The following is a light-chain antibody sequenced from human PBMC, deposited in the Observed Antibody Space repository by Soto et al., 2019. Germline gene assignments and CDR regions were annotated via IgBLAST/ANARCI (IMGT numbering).Light chain of an antibody. CDR2: DAS. CDR1: QSINSY. J-gene: IGKJ1*01. V-gene: IGKV3-11*01. CDR3: QQRKDWPT. Sequence: EIVLTQSPATLSLSPGERATLSCRASQSINSYLAWYQKKTGQAPRLLIYDASNRAAGIPARFSGSGSGTDFTLTISSLEPEDFALYYCQQRKDWPTFGQGPTVEIK.